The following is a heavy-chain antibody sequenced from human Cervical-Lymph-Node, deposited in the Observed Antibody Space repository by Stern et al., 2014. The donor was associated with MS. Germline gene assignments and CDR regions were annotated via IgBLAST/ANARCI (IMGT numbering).Heavy chain of an antibody. V-gene: IGHV3-9*01. CDR1: GFSFDDYG. D-gene: IGHD2-2*01. CDR3: AKDMRPYCGSNSCWGWFDP. CDR2: ISWKSGSI. J-gene: IGHJ5*02. Sequence: EVHLVESGGGLVQPGRSLRLSCAASGFSFDDYGMHWVRQGPGKGLEWVSGISWKSGSIGYADSVKGRFTISRDNAKNSLYLQMNSLRAEDTALYYCAKDMRPYCGSNSCWGWFDPWGQGTLVTVSS.